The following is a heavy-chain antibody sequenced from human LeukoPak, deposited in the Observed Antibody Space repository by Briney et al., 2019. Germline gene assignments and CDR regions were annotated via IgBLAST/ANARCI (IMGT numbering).Heavy chain of an antibody. D-gene: IGHD3-22*01. J-gene: IGHJ4*02. CDR1: GFPFTSYA. CDR2: VNADNSNT. CDR3: AVGDYYYDTRFDY. V-gene: IGHV1-3*03. Sequence: ASVKVSCKASGFPFTSYAIHWVRQAPGQRLEWMGWVNADNSNTKYSQEFQGRVTITRDTSASTAFMDLNSLRSEDMAVYYCAVGDYYYDTRFDYWGQGTLVTVSS.